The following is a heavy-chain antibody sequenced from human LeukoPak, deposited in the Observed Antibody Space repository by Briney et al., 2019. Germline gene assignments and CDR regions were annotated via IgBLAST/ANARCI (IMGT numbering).Heavy chain of an antibody. V-gene: IGHV1-18*01. D-gene: IGHD6-6*01. J-gene: IGHJ6*03. Sequence: ASVKVSCKASGYTFTSYGISWVRQAPGQGLEWMGWISAYNGNTNYAQKLQGRVTMTTDTSTSTAYMELRSLRSDDTAVYYCARGRGIAARRDYYYYVDVWGKGTTVTVSS. CDR3: ARGRGIAARRDYYYYVDV. CDR1: GYTFTSYG. CDR2: ISAYNGNT.